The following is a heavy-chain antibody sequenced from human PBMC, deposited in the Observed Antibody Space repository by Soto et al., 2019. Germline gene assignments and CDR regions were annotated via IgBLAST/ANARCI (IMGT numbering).Heavy chain of an antibody. CDR2: INPMFNST. V-gene: IGHV1-69*01. CDR1: VVTFDNAA. D-gene: IGHD3-16*01. Sequence: QVQLVQSGAEVKKPGSSVKVSCEAPVVTFDNAAITWVRQAPGKGLEWVGGINPMFNSTHYAQKFQGRGTVTADAVPSTALMGLRWLTSDDTSVYGCARQIFGAVYWGQGTL. CDR3: ARQIFGAVY. J-gene: IGHJ4*02.